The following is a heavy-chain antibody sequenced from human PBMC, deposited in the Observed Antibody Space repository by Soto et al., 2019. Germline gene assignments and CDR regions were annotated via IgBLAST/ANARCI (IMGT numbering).Heavy chain of an antibody. D-gene: IGHD3-3*01. CDR1: GFTFSSYA. CDR3: AKEQGGYDFWSGYYDYYGMDV. J-gene: IGHJ6*02. Sequence: PGGSLRLSCAASGFTFSSYAMGWVRQAPGKGLEWVSAISGSGGSTYYADSVKGRFTISRDNSKNTLYLQMNSLRAEDTAVYYCAKEQGGYDFWSGYYDYYGMDVWGQGTTVTVSS. V-gene: IGHV3-23*01. CDR2: ISGSGGST.